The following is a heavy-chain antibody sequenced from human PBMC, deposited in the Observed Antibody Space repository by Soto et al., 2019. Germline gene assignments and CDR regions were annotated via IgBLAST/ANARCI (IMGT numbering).Heavy chain of an antibody. Sequence: ASVKVSCKASGYKFTDYYIHWVRQAPGQGLEWMGWINPNSGATDYAQKLQGWVTMTGDTSISSAYMELRRLRSDDTAVYYCARGTVAIPGASYYHYGMDVWGQGTRVTVSS. CDR2: INPNSGAT. V-gene: IGHV1-2*04. J-gene: IGHJ6*02. D-gene: IGHD2-2*01. CDR3: ARGTVAIPGASYYHYGMDV. CDR1: GYKFTDYY.